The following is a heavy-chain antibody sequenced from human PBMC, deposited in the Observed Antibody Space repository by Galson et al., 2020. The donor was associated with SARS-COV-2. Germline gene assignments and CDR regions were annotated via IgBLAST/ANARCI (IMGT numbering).Heavy chain of an antibody. Sequence: SETLSLTCTVSGGSITIGDYNWSWIRQPPGKGLEWLGSIFYSGDTAYYKPSLKTRITISVDTSKNQFHLTLRSVTAADTAVYYCARDVGRGLPVVAFWGQGSLVTVSS. CDR3: ARDVGRGLPVVAF. CDR2: IFYSGDTA. CDR1: GGSITIGDYN. V-gene: IGHV4-30-4*01. D-gene: IGHD1-26*01. J-gene: IGHJ4*02.